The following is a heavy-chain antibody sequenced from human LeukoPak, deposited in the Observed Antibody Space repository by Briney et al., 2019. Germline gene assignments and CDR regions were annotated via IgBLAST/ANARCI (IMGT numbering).Heavy chain of an antibody. J-gene: IGHJ3*02. CDR1: GGTFSSPG. CDR2: IIPILGTT. Sequence: GASVKVSCKASGGTFSSPGLSWVRQAPGQGLEWMGRIIPILGTTNYAQKFQGRVTITTDESTSTAYMELSSLRSEDTAVYYCARDLLPLATDAFDIWGQGTMVTVSS. V-gene: IGHV1-69*11. CDR3: ARDLLPLATDAFDI. D-gene: IGHD3-3*02.